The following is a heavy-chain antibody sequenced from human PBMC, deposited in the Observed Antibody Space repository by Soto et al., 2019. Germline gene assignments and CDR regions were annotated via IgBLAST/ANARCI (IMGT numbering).Heavy chain of an antibody. CDR1: GGSLTSYP. Sequence: QMEQSGAEVRKPGSSVKVSCKPSGGSLTSYPMAWVRQAPGQGFEWMGGIIPINGTTEYAQKLQGRGTITEDESTNRATLELTGLTSEDTAVYYCARGWGLVSWGQGSLVTVSS. CDR3: ARGWGLVS. V-gene: IGHV1-69*01. D-gene: IGHD3-16*01. J-gene: IGHJ4*02. CDR2: IIPINGTT.